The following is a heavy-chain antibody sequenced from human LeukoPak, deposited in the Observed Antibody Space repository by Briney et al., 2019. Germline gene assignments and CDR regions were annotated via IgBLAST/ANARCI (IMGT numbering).Heavy chain of an antibody. Sequence: PSETLSLTCTVSGGSISSYYWSWIRQPPGKGLEWIGYIYYSGSTNYNPSLKSRVTISVDTSKNQFSLKLSSVTAADTAVYYCASTQNYDLHFDYWGQGTLVTVSS. CDR2: IYYSGST. CDR3: ASTQNYDLHFDY. CDR1: GGSISSYY. J-gene: IGHJ4*02. D-gene: IGHD3-3*01. V-gene: IGHV4-59*08.